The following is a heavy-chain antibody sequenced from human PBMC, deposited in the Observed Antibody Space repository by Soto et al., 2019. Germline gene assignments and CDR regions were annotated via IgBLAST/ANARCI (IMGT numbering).Heavy chain of an antibody. Sequence: GESLKISCKGSGYSFTSYWIGWVRQMPGKGLEWMGIIYPGDSXXXXXXXXXXXXXXXXDKSISTAYLQWSSLKASDTAMYYCARLGEDIVVVPAAIPNRYYYYGMDVWGQGTTVTVSS. D-gene: IGHD2-2*02. V-gene: IGHV5-51*01. J-gene: IGHJ6*02. CDR2: IYPGDSXX. CDR1: GYSFTSYW. CDR3: ARLGEDIVVVPAAIPNRYYYYGMDV.